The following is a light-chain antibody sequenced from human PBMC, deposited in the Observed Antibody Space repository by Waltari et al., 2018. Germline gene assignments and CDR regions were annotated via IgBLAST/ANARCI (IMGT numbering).Light chain of an antibody. J-gene: IGLJ3*02. CDR1: GEYSASA. CDR3: QTWGTGIQV. V-gene: IGLV4-69*01. Sequence: LVLTQSPSASASLGASVKLTCSLLGEYSASAIAWHQQQPLKGPRYLLMVNSDGSHKKGDGISQRFSGSSSDLDRYLIISRLQSDDEADYFCQTWGTGIQVFGSGTKLTVL. CDR2: VNSDGSH.